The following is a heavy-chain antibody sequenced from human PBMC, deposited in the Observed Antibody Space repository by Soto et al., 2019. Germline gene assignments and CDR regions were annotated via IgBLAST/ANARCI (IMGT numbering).Heavy chain of an antibody. CDR3: ARDFVRLRGIRVAVAGPTY. Sequence: SETLSLTCAVYGGSFSGYCWSWIRQPPGKGLEWIGEINHSGSTNYNPSLKSRVTISVDTSKNQFSLKLSSVTAADTAVYYCARDFVRLRGIRVAVAGPTYWGQGTLVTVSS. D-gene: IGHD6-19*01. CDR2: INHSGST. CDR1: GGSFSGYC. V-gene: IGHV4-34*01. J-gene: IGHJ4*02.